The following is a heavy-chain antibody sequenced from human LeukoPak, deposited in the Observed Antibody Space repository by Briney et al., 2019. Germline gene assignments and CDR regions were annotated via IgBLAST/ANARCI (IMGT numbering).Heavy chain of an antibody. CDR1: GDSISSYY. D-gene: IGHD3-22*01. V-gene: IGHV4-59*12. Sequence: PSETLSLTCTVSGDSISSYYWSWIRQPPGKGLEWIGYMYYSGSTNYNPSLKSRVTISVDTSKNQFSLKLSSVTAADTAVYYCARDYREFYYDSSGYYSGFDYWGQGTLVTVSS. CDR3: ARDYREFYYDSSGYYSGFDY. CDR2: MYYSGST. J-gene: IGHJ4*02.